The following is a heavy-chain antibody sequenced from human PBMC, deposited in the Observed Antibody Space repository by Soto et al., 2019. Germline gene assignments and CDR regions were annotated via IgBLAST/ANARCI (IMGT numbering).Heavy chain of an antibody. CDR3: ARDKGDFWSGTYYYYMDV. V-gene: IGHV3-11*01. Sequence: GSLRLSCAASGFTFSDYYISWIRQAPGKGLEWVSYISSSGSTIYYADSVKGRFTISRDNAKNSLYLQMNSLRAEDTAVYYCARDKGDFWSGTYYYYMDVWGKGTTVTVSS. J-gene: IGHJ6*03. CDR1: GFTFSDYY. D-gene: IGHD3-3*01. CDR2: ISSSGSTI.